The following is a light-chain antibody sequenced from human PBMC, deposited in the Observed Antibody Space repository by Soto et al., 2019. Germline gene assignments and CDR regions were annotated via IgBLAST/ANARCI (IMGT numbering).Light chain of an antibody. CDR2: EVS. CDR3: SPCTGSSTLV. CDR1: SSDVGGYNY. V-gene: IGLV2-14*01. J-gene: IGLJ2*01. Sequence: QSALTQPASVSGSPGQSITISCTGTSSDVGGYNYVSWYQQHPGKAPKLMIYEVSNRPSGVSNRFSGSKSGNTASLTISGLQAEDEADYYCSPCTGSSTLVFGGGTKLTFL.